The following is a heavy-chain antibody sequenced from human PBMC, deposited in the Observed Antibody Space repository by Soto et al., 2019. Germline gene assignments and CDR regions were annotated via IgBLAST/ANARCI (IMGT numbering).Heavy chain of an antibody. CDR2: ISYDGRNK. CDR3: ARNGSGNYYHFDY. D-gene: IGHD3-10*01. Sequence: QVQLVESGGGVVQPGRSLRLSCAASGFTFSNYAMHWVRQAPGKGLEWVAVISYDGRNKYYADSVKGRFTISRDNSKNTLYLQVNSLRADDTAVYYCARNGSGNYYHFDYWGQGTLVTVSS. J-gene: IGHJ4*02. V-gene: IGHV3-30*04. CDR1: GFTFSNYA.